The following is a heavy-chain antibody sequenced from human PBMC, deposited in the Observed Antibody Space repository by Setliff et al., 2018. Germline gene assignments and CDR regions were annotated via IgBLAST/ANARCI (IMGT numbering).Heavy chain of an antibody. V-gene: IGHV3-73*01. CDR1: GFTFSGSA. Sequence: GGSLRLSCAASGFTFSGSAMHWVRQASGKGLEWVGRIRSKANSYATAYAASVKGRFTISRDDSKNTAYLQMNSLKTEDTAVYYCTSLFGDQPNYYYYGMDVWGQGTTVTVSS. D-gene: IGHD3-10*02. CDR2: IRSKANSYAT. J-gene: IGHJ6*02. CDR3: TSLFGDQPNYYYYGMDV.